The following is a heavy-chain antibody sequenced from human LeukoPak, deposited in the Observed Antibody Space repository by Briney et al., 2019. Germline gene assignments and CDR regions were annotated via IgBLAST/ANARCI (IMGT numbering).Heavy chain of an antibody. CDR1: GFTFSRFW. Sequence: PGGSLRLSCAASGFTFSRFWMSWVRQAPGKGLEWVANIKQDGSEKYYVDSVKGRFTISRDNAKNSLHLQVSSLRAEDTAIYYCASASPAGDYWGQGTQVTVSS. D-gene: IGHD2-2*01. J-gene: IGHJ4*02. CDR3: ASASPAGDY. CDR2: IKQDGSEK. V-gene: IGHV3-7*01.